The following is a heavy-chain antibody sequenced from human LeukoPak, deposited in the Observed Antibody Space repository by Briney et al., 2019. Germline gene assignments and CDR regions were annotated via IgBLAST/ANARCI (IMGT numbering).Heavy chain of an antibody. V-gene: IGHV3-23*01. CDR1: GFPFSSYA. CDR2: LSGSGGST. CDR3: AKDRYYDSSGYHTNWFDP. J-gene: IGHJ5*02. D-gene: IGHD3-22*01. Sequence: GGSLRLSCAASGFPFSSYAMRWVRQAPGKGLEWVSALSGSGGSTYYADSVKGRFTISRDNSKNTLYLQMNSLRAEDTAVYYCAKDRYYDSSGYHTNWFDPWGQGTLVTVSS.